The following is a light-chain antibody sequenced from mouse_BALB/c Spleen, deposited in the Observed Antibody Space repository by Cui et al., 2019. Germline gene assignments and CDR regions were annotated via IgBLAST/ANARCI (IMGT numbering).Light chain of an antibody. Sequence: NTLMTQSPSSLAVSSGDKVTMRCKSSQSVLYVSNKKNYLAWYQQKPGQSPKLLIYWASTRESGVPDRFTGSGSGTDFTLTISSVQAEDLAVYYCHQYLSSYTFGGGTKLEIK. J-gene: IGKJ2*01. V-gene: IGKV8-27*01. CDR3: HQYLSSYT. CDR2: WAS. CDR1: QSVLYVSNKKNY.